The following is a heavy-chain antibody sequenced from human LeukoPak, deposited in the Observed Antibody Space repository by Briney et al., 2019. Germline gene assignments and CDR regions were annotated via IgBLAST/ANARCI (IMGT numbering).Heavy chain of an antibody. Sequence: SETLSLTCTVSGYSISSGYYWGWIRQPPGKGLEWIGSIYHSGSTYYNPSLKSRVTISVDTSKNQFSLKLSSVTAADTAVYYCARLAYRGLRDYWGQGTLVTVSS. V-gene: IGHV4-38-2*02. CDR1: GYSISSGYY. J-gene: IGHJ4*02. CDR2: IYHSGST. CDR3: ARLAYRGLRDY. D-gene: IGHD5-12*01.